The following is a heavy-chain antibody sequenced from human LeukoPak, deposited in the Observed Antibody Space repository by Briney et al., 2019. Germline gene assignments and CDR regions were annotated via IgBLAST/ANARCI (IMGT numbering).Heavy chain of an antibody. CDR3: ARGVSFRMVGTATDFDY. Sequence: PGGSLRLPCAASGFTFSSFTMNWVRQAPGRGLEWVSSITSSSGYIHYADSVKGRFTISRDNAKNSLYLQMNSLRAEDTAVYYCARGVSFRMVGTATDFDYWGQGTLVTVSS. V-gene: IGHV3-21*01. D-gene: IGHD2-21*02. J-gene: IGHJ4*02. CDR1: GFTFSSFT. CDR2: ITSSSGYI.